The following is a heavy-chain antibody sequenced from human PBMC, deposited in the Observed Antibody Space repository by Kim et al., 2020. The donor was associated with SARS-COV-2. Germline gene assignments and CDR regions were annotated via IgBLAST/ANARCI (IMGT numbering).Heavy chain of an antibody. V-gene: IGHV4-39*01. D-gene: IGHD3-22*01. CDR3: ARANGSSGYYYAVYPNHHPFDY. J-gene: IGHJ4*02. CDR1: GGSISSSSYY. CDR2: IYYSGST. Sequence: SETLSLTCTVSGGSISSSSYYWGWIRQPPGKGLEWIGSIYYSGSTYYNPSLKSRVTISVDTSKNQFSLKLSSVTAADTAVYYCARANGSSGYYYAVYPNHHPFDYWGQGTLVTVSS.